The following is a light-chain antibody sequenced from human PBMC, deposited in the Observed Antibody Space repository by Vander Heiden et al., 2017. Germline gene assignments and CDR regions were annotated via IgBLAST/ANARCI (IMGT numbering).Light chain of an antibody. CDR3: MQALQTPYT. Sequence: IVMTTSPLSLPISPGEPASISCRSSQSLLHSNGYNYLDWYLQKPGQSPQLLIYLGSNRASGVPDRFSGSGSGTDFTLKISRVEAEDVGVYYCMQALQTPYTFGQGTKLEIK. CDR1: QSLLHSNGYNY. J-gene: IGKJ2*01. V-gene: IGKV2-28*01. CDR2: LGS.